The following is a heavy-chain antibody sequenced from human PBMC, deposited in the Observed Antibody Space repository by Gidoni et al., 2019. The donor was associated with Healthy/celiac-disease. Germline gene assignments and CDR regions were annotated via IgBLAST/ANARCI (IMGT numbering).Heavy chain of an antibody. D-gene: IGHD1-26*01. J-gene: IGHJ4*02. CDR2: ISYDGSNK. Sequence: QVQLVESGGGVVEPGRSLRLSCAASGLTFSSYGMHWVRQAPGKGLEWVAVISYDGSNKYYADSVKGRFTISRDNSKNTLYLQMNSLRAEDTAVYYCAKGRGSYFSDYYFDYWGQGTLVTGSS. CDR1: GLTFSSYG. V-gene: IGHV3-30*18. CDR3: AKGRGSYFSDYYFDY.